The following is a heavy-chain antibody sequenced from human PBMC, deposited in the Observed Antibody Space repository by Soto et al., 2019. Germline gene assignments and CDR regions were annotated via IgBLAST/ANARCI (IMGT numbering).Heavy chain of an antibody. CDR2: ISSTTNYI. J-gene: IGHJ4*02. CDR1: GFTFTRYS. V-gene: IGHV3-21*06. Sequence: VQLVESGGGLVKPGGSLRLYCAASGFTFTRYSMNWVRQAPGKGLEWVSSISSTTNYIYYGDSMKGRFTISRDNAKNSLYLEMNSLRAEDTAVYYCARESEDLTSNFDYWGQGTLVTVSS. CDR3: ARESEDLTSNFDY.